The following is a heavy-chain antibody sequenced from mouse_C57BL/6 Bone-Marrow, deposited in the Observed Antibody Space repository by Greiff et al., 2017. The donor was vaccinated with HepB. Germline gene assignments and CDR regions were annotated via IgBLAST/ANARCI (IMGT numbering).Heavy chain of an antibody. CDR1: GFTFSSYA. CDR3: TREAYYSNYAWFAY. D-gene: IGHD2-5*01. CDR2: ISSGGDYI. V-gene: IGHV5-9-1*02. Sequence: DVQLVESGEGLVKPGGSLKLSCAASGFTFSSYAMSWVRQTPEKRLEWVAYISSGGDYIYYADTVKGRFTISRDNARNTLYLQMGSLKSEDTAMYYCTREAYYSNYAWFAYWGQGTLVTVSA. J-gene: IGHJ3*01.